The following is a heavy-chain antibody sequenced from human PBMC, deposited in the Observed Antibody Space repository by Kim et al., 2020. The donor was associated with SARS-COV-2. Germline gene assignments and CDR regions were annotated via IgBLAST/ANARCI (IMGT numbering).Heavy chain of an antibody. J-gene: IGHJ6*02. CDR1: GFTFSSYA. CDR2: ISYDGSNK. V-gene: IGHV3-30*04. Sequence: GGSLRLSCAASGFTFSSYAMHWVRQAPGKGLEWVAVISYDGSNKYYADSVKGRFTISRDNSKNTLYLQRNSLRAEDTAVYYCARDLVAVAGDYYYGLDVWGQGTTVTVSS. CDR3: ARDLVAVAGDYYYGLDV. D-gene: IGHD6-19*01.